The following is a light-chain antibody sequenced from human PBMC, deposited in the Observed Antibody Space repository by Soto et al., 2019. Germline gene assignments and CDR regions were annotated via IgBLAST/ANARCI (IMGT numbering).Light chain of an antibody. CDR3: QQGKTFPLT. J-gene: IGKJ3*01. CDR1: HGVSGW. V-gene: IGKV1-12*01. CDR2: TVS. Sequence: QMTQSPSSVSASVGDTVTLSCQTSHGVSGWLAWYQQKPGKAPTLLIYTVSNLQSGVPSRFSGSGSGTDFSLTITNLQPEDFATYFCQQGKTFPLTFGPGTKVEVK.